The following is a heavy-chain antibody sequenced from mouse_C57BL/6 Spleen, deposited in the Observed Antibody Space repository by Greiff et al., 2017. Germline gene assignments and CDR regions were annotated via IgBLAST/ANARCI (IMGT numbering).Heavy chain of an antibody. CDR2: ISSGGSYT. V-gene: IGHV5-6*02. CDR1: GFTFSSYG. Sequence: EVMLVESGGDLVKPGGSLKLSCAASGFTFSSYGMSWVRQTPDKRLEWVATISSGGSYTYYPDSVKGRFTISRDNAKNTLYLQMSSLKSEDTAMYYCARQSIVTKGYYFDYWGQGTTLTVSS. D-gene: IGHD2-5*01. CDR3: ARQSIVTKGYYFDY. J-gene: IGHJ2*01.